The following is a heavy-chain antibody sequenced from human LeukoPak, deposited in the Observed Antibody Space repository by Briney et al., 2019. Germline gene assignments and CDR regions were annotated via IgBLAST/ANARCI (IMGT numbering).Heavy chain of an antibody. CDR3: AKGAKLPSITMIRGVRVNSYMDV. V-gene: IGHV3-21*01. J-gene: IGHJ6*03. CDR2: ISKSSSYI. CDR1: GFTFSSYS. D-gene: IGHD3-10*01. Sequence: GGSLRLSCAASGFTFSSYSMNWVRQAPGKGPEWVSSISKSSSYIYYADSLKGRFTISRDNAKNSLYLQMNSLRAEDTAVYYCAKGAKLPSITMIRGVRVNSYMDVWGKGTTVTISS.